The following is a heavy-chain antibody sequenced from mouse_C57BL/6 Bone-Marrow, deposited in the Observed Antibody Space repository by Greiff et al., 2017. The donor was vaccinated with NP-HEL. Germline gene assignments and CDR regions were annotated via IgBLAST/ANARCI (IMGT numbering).Heavy chain of an antibody. Sequence: VQLKESGPELVKPGASVQISCKASGYSFTDYNMNWVKQSNGKSLEWIGVINPNYGTTSYNQKFKGKATLTVDQSSSTAYMQLNSLTSEDSAVYYCARGRGTTEFSFAYWGQGTLVTVSA. CDR2: INPNYGTT. CDR3: ARGRGTTEFSFAY. CDR1: GYSFTDYN. J-gene: IGHJ3*01. V-gene: IGHV1-39*01. D-gene: IGHD1-1*01.